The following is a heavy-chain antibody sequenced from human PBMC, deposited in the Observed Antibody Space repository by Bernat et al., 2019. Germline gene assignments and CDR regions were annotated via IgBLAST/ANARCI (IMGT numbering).Heavy chain of an antibody. J-gene: IGHJ3*02. Sequence: EVQLLESGGGLGHPGGSLRLSCAASGFTFSNFAMTWVRQAPGKGLDWVSSISNSGGATYYADSVKGRFTISRDNSKNTLYLPVNRLRAEDTAVYYCVRPKWGPDAFDIWGQGTMVTVSS. CDR1: GFTFSNFA. V-gene: IGHV3-23*01. CDR2: ISNSGGAT. D-gene: IGHD1-26*01. CDR3: VRPKWGPDAFDI.